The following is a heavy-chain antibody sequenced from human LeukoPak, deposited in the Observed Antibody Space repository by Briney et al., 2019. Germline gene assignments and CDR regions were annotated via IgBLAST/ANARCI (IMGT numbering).Heavy chain of an antibody. Sequence: SETLSLTCTVSGDSISSYYWSWIRQPAGKGLEWIGRIHTSASTNYNPSLKSRVTMSVDTSKNQLSLKLSSVTAADTAVYYCAKDRLGVPDALNYYGMDVWGQGTTVTVSS. CDR1: GDSISSYY. CDR3: AKDRLGVPDALNYYGMDV. J-gene: IGHJ6*02. V-gene: IGHV4-4*07. CDR2: IHTSAST. D-gene: IGHD3-16*01.